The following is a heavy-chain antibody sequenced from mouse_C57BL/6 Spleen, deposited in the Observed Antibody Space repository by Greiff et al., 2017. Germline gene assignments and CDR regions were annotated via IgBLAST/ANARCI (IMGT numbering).Heavy chain of an antibody. J-gene: IGHJ2*01. CDR2: INPNNGGT. CDR3: ARSLYYYGSSYDY. D-gene: IGHD1-1*01. Sequence: EVQLHQSGPELVKPGASVKISCKASGYTFTDYYMNWVKQSHGKSLEWIGDINPNNGGTSYNQKFKGKATLTVDKSSSTAYMELRSLTSEDSAVYYCARSLYYYGSSYDYWGQGTTLTVSS. CDR1: GYTFTDYY. V-gene: IGHV1-26*01.